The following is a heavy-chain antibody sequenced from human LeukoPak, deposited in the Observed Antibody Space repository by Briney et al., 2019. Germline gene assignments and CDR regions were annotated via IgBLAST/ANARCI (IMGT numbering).Heavy chain of an antibody. Sequence: GGSLRLSCAASGFTFNSYAMHWVRQAPGKGLEYVSVIGRNGGSTYYADSVKGRFTILRDNSKNTLYLQMGSLRAEDMAVYYCARSXCSTTDCLFNAFDIWGQGTMVTVSS. CDR1: GFTFNSYA. CDR2: IGRNGGST. D-gene: IGHD2-2*01. V-gene: IGHV3-64*02. CDR3: ARSXCSTTDCLFNAFDI. J-gene: IGHJ3*02.